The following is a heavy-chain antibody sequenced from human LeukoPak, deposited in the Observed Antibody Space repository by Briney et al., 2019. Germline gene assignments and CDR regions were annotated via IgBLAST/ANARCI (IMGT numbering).Heavy chain of an antibody. CDR1: VFTFSSYW. CDR2: INSDGSSK. CDR3: AREGGDYDILTGYYSS. J-gene: IGHJ4*02. D-gene: IGHD3-9*01. V-gene: IGHV3-74*01. Sequence: PGGSLRLSCAASVFTFSSYWMHWVRQAPGKGLVCVSRINSDGSSKSYADSVKDRFTISRDNAKNTLYLQMNSLRPEDTAVYYCAREGGDYDILTGYYSSWGQGTLVTVSS.